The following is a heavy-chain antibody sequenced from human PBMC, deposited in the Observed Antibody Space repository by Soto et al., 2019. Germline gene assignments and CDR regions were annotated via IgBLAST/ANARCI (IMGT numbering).Heavy chain of an antibody. J-gene: IGHJ4*02. V-gene: IGHV3-23*01. CDR1: GFTFSNYA. CDR3: AKNNMGYYLDY. Sequence: EVQVLESGGALVQPGGSLRLSCAASGFTFSNYAMSWVRQAPGKGLEWVSSISGSGGTTYYADSVKGRLTLSRDNSKNTLYVQMNSLRVEDTAVYYCAKNNMGYYLDYRGQGTLVTVSS. D-gene: IGHD3-10*01. CDR2: ISGSGGTT.